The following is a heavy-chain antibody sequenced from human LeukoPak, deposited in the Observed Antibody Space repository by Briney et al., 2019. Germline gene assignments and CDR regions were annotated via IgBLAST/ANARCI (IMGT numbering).Heavy chain of an antibody. CDR1: GFTFSSYA. D-gene: IGHD3-22*01. Sequence: PGGSLRLSCAASGFTFSSYAMSRVRQAPGKGLEWVSAISGSGGSTYYADSVKGRFTISRGHSKNTLYLKMNSLRAEDTAVYYCAKDQSIRATYYYDSSGYYFGSATDYWGQGTLVTVSS. CDR2: ISGSGGST. J-gene: IGHJ4*02. CDR3: AKDQSIRATYYYDSSGYYFGSATDY. V-gene: IGHV3-23*01.